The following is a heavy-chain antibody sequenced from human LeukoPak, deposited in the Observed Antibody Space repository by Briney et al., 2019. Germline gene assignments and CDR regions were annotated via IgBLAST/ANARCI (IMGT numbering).Heavy chain of an antibody. J-gene: IGHJ4*02. V-gene: IGHV4-59*01. CDR1: GGFISSYY. D-gene: IGHD3-10*01. CDR3: ARETPDYGSGSYYD. Sequence: SETLSLTCTVSGGFISSYYWSWVRQPPGKGLEWIGYISYSGSTNYNPSLKSRVTISVDTSKNQFSLKLSSVTPADTAVYYCARETPDYGSGSYYDWGQGTLVTASS. CDR2: ISYSGST.